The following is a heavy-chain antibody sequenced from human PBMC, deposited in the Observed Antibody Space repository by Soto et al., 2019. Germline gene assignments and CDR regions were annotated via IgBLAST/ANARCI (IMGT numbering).Heavy chain of an antibody. V-gene: IGHV4-59*08. CDR1: GGSISSYY. Sequence: SETLSVTSTVAGGSISSYYWSWIRQPPGKGLEWIGYIYYSGSTNYNPSLKSRVTISVDTSKNQFSLKLSSVTAADTAVYYCARLSSGWYYWGQGTLVTVSS. J-gene: IGHJ4*02. CDR2: IYYSGST. D-gene: IGHD6-19*01. CDR3: ARLSSGWYY.